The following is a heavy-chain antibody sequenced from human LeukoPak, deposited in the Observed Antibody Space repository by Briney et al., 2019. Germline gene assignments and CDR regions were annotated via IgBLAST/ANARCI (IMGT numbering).Heavy chain of an antibody. J-gene: IGHJ5*02. CDR2: INPKTGGT. CDR1: GYTFSDYF. D-gene: IGHD4-17*01. CDR3: TRAFEYGWFDP. V-gene: IGHV1-2*02. Sequence: APVKVSCKASGYTFSDYFMHWVRQAPGQGLEWMGWINPKTGGTTYTQKFQGRVTMTRDMSITTAYMDLSRLTSDDTAVYYCTRAFEYGWFDPWGQGTQVIVSS.